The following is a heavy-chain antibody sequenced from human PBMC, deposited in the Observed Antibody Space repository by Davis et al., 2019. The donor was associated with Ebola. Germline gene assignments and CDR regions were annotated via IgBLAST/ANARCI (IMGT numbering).Heavy chain of an antibody. CDR2: ISGSGGNT. CDR1: GFTFSSYG. Sequence: GESLKISCGTSGFTFSSYGMNWVRQVPGKGLEWVSYISGSGGNTYYADSVKGRFTISRDNSKSMLFLEMNSLRADDTAVYYCAKGNRVTYQYDSGDDYWGQGTLVTVSS. V-gene: IGHV3-23*01. CDR3: AKGNRVTYQYDSGDDY. J-gene: IGHJ4*02. D-gene: IGHD3-22*01.